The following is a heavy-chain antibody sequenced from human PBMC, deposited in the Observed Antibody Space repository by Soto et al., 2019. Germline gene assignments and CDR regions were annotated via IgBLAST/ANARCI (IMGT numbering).Heavy chain of an antibody. D-gene: IGHD1-26*01. CDR3: ERGRSVQIVVVY. CDR1: GYTFTGHY. CDR2: IGPESGAT. V-gene: IGHV1-2*02. J-gene: IGHJ4*02. Sequence: ASVKVSCKASGYTFTGHYIHWVRQAPEQGPEWMGEIGPESGATRYAQRFQGRVTMTRDMSITTVYMELNNLSPDDTAVYYCERGRSVQIVVVYWGQGTPVTAPQ.